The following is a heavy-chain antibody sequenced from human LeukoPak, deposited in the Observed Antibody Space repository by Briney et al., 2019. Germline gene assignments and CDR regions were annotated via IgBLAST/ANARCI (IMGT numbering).Heavy chain of an antibody. CDR1: GGSFSGYY. D-gene: IGHD3-22*01. Sequence: SETLSLTCAVYGGSFSGYYWSWIRQPPGKGLEWIGYIYYSGSTNYNPSLKSRVTISVDTPKNQFSLKLSSVTAADTAVYYCARSYYYDSSGYSFDYWGQGTLVTVSS. V-gene: IGHV4-59*01. CDR3: ARSYYYDSSGYSFDY. CDR2: IYYSGST. J-gene: IGHJ4*02.